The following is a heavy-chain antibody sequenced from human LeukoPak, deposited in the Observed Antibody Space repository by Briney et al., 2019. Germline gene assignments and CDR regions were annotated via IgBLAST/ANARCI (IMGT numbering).Heavy chain of an antibody. J-gene: IGHJ4*02. CDR3: ARSALNFYTSGSNY. Sequence: ASVKVSCKASGYTFTSYGISWVRQAPGQGLEWMGWISTYNGKTNYAQKVQGRVTMTTDTSTSTAYMELRSLRSDDTAVYYCARSALNFYTSGSNYWGQGTLVTVSS. D-gene: IGHD3-10*01. CDR2: ISTYNGKT. V-gene: IGHV1-18*01. CDR1: GYTFTSYG.